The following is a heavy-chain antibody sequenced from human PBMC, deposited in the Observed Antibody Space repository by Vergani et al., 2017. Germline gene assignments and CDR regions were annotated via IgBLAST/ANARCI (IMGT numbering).Heavy chain of an antibody. CDR1: GGTFSSYA. CDR2: IIPIFGTA. Sequence: QVQLVQSGAEVKKPGSSLKVSCKASGGTFSSYAISWVRQAPGQGLEWMGGIIPIFGTANYAQKFQGRVTITADESTSTAYMELSSLRSEDTAVYYCARDRGITIFGAPWYFDLWGRGTLVTVSS. V-gene: IGHV1-69*01. CDR3: ARDRGITIFGAPWYFDL. J-gene: IGHJ2*01. D-gene: IGHD3-3*01.